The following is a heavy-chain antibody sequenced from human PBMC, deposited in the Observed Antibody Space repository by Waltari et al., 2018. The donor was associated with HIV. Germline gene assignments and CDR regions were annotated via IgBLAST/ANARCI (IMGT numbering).Heavy chain of an antibody. CDR3: ARAYSGTYRIGDY. CDR1: GFPFSNYR. Sequence: EVQLVETGGALVQPGGSMRVSCVDSGFPFSNYRMTWFRRAPGKGLEWVANIKQDGNEKNYLDSVKGRFTISRDNAKNSLYLQMNNLRDEDSATYYCARAYSGTYRIGDYWGQGTLVTVSS. J-gene: IGHJ4*02. CDR2: IKQDGNEK. V-gene: IGHV3-7*01. D-gene: IGHD1-26*01.